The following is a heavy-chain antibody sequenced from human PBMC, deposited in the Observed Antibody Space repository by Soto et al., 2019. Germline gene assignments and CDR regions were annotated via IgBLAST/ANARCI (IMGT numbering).Heavy chain of an antibody. D-gene: IGHD3-10*01. Sequence: PGGSLRLSCAASGFTFNTFAMTWVRQAPGKGLEWVSSIGGGDDHRFYADSVKGRFTISRDNSKHMVFLQMNSLRAEDTAVYYCAKDRGRPDAFNIWGQGTMGTV. J-gene: IGHJ3*02. CDR2: IGGGDDHR. CDR3: AKDRGRPDAFNI. V-gene: IGHV3-23*01. CDR1: GFTFNTFA.